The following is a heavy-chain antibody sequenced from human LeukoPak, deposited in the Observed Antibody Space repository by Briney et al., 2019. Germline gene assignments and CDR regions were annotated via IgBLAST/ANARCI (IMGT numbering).Heavy chain of an antibody. D-gene: IGHD3-22*01. Sequence: GASVKVSCKASGGTFNSYAISWVRQAPGQGLEWMGGIIPIFGTTNYARKFRGRVTLTADKSTRTAYMELSSLRSEDTAVYYCATASRYYDSSGYRRRDTFDIWGQGTMVTVSS. CDR3: ATASRYYDSSGYRRRDTFDI. CDR2: IIPIFGTT. CDR1: GGTFNSYA. V-gene: IGHV1-69*06. J-gene: IGHJ3*02.